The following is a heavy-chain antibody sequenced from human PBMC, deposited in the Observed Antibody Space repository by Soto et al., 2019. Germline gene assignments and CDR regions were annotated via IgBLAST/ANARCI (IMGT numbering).Heavy chain of an antibody. CDR1: GFTFSSHD. CDR3: VKGFWGDD. D-gene: IGHD3-3*01. Sequence: EVQLLESGGGLVQPGGSLRLSCSASGFTFSSHDMIWVRQAPGKGLEWVSGVSGGGITSYADSEKGRFTISRDKSRNTLYLQMNSLRVEDTAVYYCVKGFWGDDWGQGTLVTVSS. J-gene: IGHJ1*01. CDR2: VSGGGIT. V-gene: IGHV3-23*01.